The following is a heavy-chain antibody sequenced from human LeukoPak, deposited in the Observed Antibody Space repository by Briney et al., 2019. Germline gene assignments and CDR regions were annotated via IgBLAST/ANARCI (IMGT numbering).Heavy chain of an antibody. CDR2: INHSGST. V-gene: IGHV4-34*01. CDR3: AREGYPRRYCSSTSCRSGYYYMDV. D-gene: IGHD2-2*01. CDR1: VGSFSGYY. Sequence: PSETLSLTCAVYVGSFSGYYWSWIRQPPGKGLEWIGEINHSGSTNYNPSLKSRVTISVDTSKNQLSLKLSSVTAADTAVYYCAREGYPRRYCSSTSCRSGYYYMDVWGKGTTVTVSS. J-gene: IGHJ6*03.